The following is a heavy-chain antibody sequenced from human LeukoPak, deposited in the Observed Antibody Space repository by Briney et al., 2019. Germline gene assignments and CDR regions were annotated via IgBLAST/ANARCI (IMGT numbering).Heavy chain of an antibody. V-gene: IGHV4-59*08. CDR1: GASMNSDY. J-gene: IGHJ4*02. CDR3: ARRVPSGFVDS. CDR2: IHYSGST. D-gene: IGHD5-12*01. Sequence: SETLSLTCKVSGASMNSDYWIWIRQPPGKGLEWIGYIHYSGSTNYNPSLRSRATISVDTSKKQFSLRLSSVTAADTAMYYCARRVPSGFVDSWGQGTLVTVSS.